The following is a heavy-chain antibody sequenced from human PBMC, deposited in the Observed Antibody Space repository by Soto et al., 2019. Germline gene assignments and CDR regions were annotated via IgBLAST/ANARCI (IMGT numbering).Heavy chain of an antibody. D-gene: IGHD2-2*01. J-gene: IGHJ6*02. CDR3: ARHLVVPAAEYYYYGMDV. CDR1: GYSFTSYW. CDR2: IDPSDSYT. V-gene: IGHV5-10-1*01. Sequence: GESLKISCKGSGYSFTSYWISWVRQMPGKGLEWMGRIDPSDSYTNYSPSFQGHVTISADKSISTAYLQWSSLKASDTAMYYCARHLVVPAAEYYYYGMDVWGQGTTVTVSS.